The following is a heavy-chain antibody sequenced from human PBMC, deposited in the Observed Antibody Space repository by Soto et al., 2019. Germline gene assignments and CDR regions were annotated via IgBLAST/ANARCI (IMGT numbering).Heavy chain of an antibody. J-gene: IGHJ6*02. CDR3: ARVKYYYDSSGYLDYYGMDV. CDR2: INPNSGGT. D-gene: IGHD3-22*01. V-gene: IGHV1-2*02. CDR1: GYTFTGYY. Sequence: GASVKVSWKASGYTFTGYYIHWVRQAPGQGLEWMGWINPNSGGTNYAQKFQGRVTMTRDTSISTAYMELSRLRSDDTAVYYCARVKYYYDSSGYLDYYGMDVWGQGTTVTVSS.